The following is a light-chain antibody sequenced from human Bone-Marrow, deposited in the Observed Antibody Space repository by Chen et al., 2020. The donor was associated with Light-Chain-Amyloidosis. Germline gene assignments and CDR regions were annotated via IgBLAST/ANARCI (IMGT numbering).Light chain of an antibody. CDR3: QSADSSGTYEVI. V-gene: IGLV3-25*03. Sequence: SYELTQPPSVSVSPGHTPRITCSGDDLPTKYAYWYQQKPGQAPVLVIHRDTERPSGISERFSGSSSGTTATLTISGVQAEDEADYQCQSADSSGTYEVIFGGGTKLTVL. J-gene: IGLJ2*01. CDR2: RDT. CDR1: DLPTKY.